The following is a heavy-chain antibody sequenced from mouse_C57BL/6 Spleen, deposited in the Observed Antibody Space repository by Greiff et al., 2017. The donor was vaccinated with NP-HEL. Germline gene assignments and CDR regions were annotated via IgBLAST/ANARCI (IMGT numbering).Heavy chain of an antibody. CDR3: ARGRFPYYAMDY. J-gene: IGHJ4*01. CDR2: IDPNSGGT. CDR1: GYTFTSYW. V-gene: IGHV1-72*01. Sequence: QVHVKQPGAELVKPGASVKLSCKASGYTFTSYWMHWVKQRPGRGLEWIGRIDPNSGGTKYNEKFTSKATLTVDKHSSTAYMQLSSLTSEDSAVYYCARGRFPYYAMDYWGQGTSVTVSS.